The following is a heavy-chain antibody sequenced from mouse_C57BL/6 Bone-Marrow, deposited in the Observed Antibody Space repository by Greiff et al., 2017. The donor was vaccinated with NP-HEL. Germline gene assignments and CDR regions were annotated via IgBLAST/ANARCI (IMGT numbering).Heavy chain of an antibody. CDR1: GYTFTSYW. CDR3: AISCYDGYHWYFDV. CDR2: IHPSDSDT. Sequence: QVQLKQPGAELVKPGASVKVSCKASGYTFTSYWMHWVKQRPGQGLEWIGRIHPSDSDTNYNQKFKGKATLTVDKSSSTAYMQLSSLTSEDSAVYDCAISCYDGYHWYFDVWGTGTTVTVSS. V-gene: IGHV1-74*01. J-gene: IGHJ1*03. D-gene: IGHD2-3*01.